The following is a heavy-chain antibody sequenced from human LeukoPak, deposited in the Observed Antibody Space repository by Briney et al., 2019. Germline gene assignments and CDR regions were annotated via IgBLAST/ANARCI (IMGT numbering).Heavy chain of an antibody. Sequence: SQTLSLTCTVSGGSISSGSYYWSWIRQPAGKGLEWIGRIYTSGSTNYNPSLKSRVTISVDTSKNQFSLKLSSVTAADTAVYYCARSRRSGGKYYDLWSGYPEHYYFDYWGQGTLVTVSS. J-gene: IGHJ4*02. CDR1: GGSISSGSYY. CDR2: IYTSGST. D-gene: IGHD3-3*01. V-gene: IGHV4-61*02. CDR3: ARSRRSGGKYYDLWSGYPEHYYFDY.